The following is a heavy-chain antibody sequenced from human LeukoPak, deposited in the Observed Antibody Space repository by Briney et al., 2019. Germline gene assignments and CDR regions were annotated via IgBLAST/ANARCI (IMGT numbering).Heavy chain of an antibody. V-gene: IGHV3-33*01. CDR2: IWFDGSHK. CDR1: GFIFSNYC. CDR3: ARESGYSGYDYFDY. D-gene: IGHD5-12*01. J-gene: IGHJ4*02. Sequence: GRSLRLSCAASGFIFSNYCMHWVRQAPGKGLEWVAVIWFDGSHKYYADSVKGRFTISRDNSKNTLYLQMNSLRAEDTAMYYCARESGYSGYDYFDYWGQGTLVTVSS.